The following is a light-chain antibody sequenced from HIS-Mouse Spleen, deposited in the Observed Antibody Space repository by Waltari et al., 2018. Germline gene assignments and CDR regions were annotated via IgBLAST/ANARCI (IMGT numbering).Light chain of an antibody. CDR1: SLPNKY. Sequence: SYELTQPPSVSVSPGQTARITCPGDSLPNKYAYWYQQKSGQAPVPVIYEDSKRPSGIPERFSGSSSGTMATLTISGAQVEDEADYYCYSTDSSGNHRVFGGGTKLTVL. CDR2: EDS. CDR3: YSTDSSGNHRV. J-gene: IGLJ2*01. V-gene: IGLV3-10*01.